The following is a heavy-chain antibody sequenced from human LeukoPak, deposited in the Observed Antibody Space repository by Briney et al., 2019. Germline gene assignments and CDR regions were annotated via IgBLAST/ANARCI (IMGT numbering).Heavy chain of an antibody. Sequence: PGGSLRLSCAASGFTFSSYGMHWVRQAPGKGLEWVAVIWYDGSNKYYADSVKGRFTISRDNSKNTLYLQMNSLRAEDTAVYYCARGATLPGYSSSWYGISGYWGQGTLVTVSS. CDR3: ARGATLPGYSSSWYGISGY. J-gene: IGHJ4*02. CDR2: IWYDGSNK. V-gene: IGHV3-33*01. D-gene: IGHD6-13*01. CDR1: GFTFSSYG.